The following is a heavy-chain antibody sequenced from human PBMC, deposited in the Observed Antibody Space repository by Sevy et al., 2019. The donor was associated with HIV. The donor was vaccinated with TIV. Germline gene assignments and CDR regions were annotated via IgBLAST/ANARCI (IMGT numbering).Heavy chain of an antibody. CDR3: AKVPAGGTTLYYYYYMDV. V-gene: IGHV3-30*02. Sequence: GGSLRRSCAASGFTFSSYGMHWVRQAPGKGLEWVAFIRYDGSNKYYADSVKGRFTISRDNSKNTLYLQMNSLRAEDTAVYYCAKVPAGGTTLYYYYYMDVWGKGTTVTVSS. J-gene: IGHJ6*03. D-gene: IGHD1-7*01. CDR1: GFTFSSYG. CDR2: IRYDGSNK.